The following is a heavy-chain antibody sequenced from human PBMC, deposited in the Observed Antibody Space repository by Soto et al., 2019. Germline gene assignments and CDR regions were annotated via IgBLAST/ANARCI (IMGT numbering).Heavy chain of an antibody. CDR2: ISASGGYK. CDR3: AGERSALPGARDAMDV. J-gene: IGHJ6*02. V-gene: IGHV3-21*01. CDR1: GFSLSPYW. D-gene: IGHD1-26*01. Sequence: GGSLILSCAASGFSLSPYWMHWVRQAPGRGLEWVSFISASGGYKYYADSVRGRFTISRDNAKKSVYLEMNSLTADDTAVYYCAGERSALPGARDAMDVWGQGTTVTVSS.